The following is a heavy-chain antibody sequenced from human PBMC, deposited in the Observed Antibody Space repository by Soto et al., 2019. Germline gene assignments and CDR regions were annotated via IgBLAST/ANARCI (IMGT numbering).Heavy chain of an antibody. CDR3: ARLASDSARPGDWFDP. CDR1: GYIFTSYW. V-gene: IGHV5-51*01. CDR2: IYPSDSDT. D-gene: IGHD1-26*01. Sequence: PGESLKISCKGSGYIFTSYWIAWVRQMPGRGLEWMGIIYPSDSDTRYSPSFQGQVTISADKSISTAYLQWNSLKASDTAIYYCARLASDSARPGDWFDPWGQGTLVTVSS. J-gene: IGHJ5*02.